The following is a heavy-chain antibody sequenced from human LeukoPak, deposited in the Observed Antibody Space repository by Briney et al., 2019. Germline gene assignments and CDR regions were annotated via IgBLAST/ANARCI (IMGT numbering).Heavy chain of an antibody. CDR2: FDPEDGET. V-gene: IGHV1-24*01. CDR3: ATDRQWLFDY. D-gene: IGHD6-19*01. CDR1: GYTLTELS. J-gene: IGHJ4*02. Sequence: VASVTVSYKVSGYTLTELSMHWVGQAPGKGVEGVGGFDPEDGETIYAQKFQGRVTMTEDTSTDTAYMELSSLRSEDTAVYYCATDRQWLFDYWGQGTLVTVSS.